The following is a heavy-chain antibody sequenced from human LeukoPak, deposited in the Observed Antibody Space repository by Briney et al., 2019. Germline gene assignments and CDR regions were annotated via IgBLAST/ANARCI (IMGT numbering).Heavy chain of an antibody. Sequence: PGVSLRLSCAASGFTFSSYSMIWVRQAPGKGREWVSSIISSSSYIYYGVSVKGRFTIYRDNHKISLYLQMHSQSAEDVAVYLCARDWKYSSTCEAFDYWGQGTLVTVSS. V-gene: IGHV3-21*01. CDR2: IISSSSYI. CDR3: ARDWKYSSTCEAFDY. D-gene: IGHD6-6*01. J-gene: IGHJ4*02. CDR1: GFTFSSYS.